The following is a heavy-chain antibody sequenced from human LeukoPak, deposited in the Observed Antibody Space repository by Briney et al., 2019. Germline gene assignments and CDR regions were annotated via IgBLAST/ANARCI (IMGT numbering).Heavy chain of an antibody. J-gene: IGHJ3*02. CDR3: ATLYYDILDDAFDI. Sequence: HAGGSLRLSCAASGFTFSSYAMHWVRQAPGKGLEWVAVISYDGSNKYYADSVKGRFTISRDNSKNTLYLQMNSLRAEDTAVYYCATLYYDILDDAFDIWGQGTMVTVSS. CDR2: ISYDGSNK. CDR1: GFTFSSYA. V-gene: IGHV3-30-3*01. D-gene: IGHD3-9*01.